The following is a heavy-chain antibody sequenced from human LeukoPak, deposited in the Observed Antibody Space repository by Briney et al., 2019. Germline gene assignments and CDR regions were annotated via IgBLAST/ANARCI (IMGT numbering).Heavy chain of an antibody. D-gene: IGHD1-26*01. Sequence: QPGGSLRLSCAASGFTFSSHWMHWVRQAPGKGLVWVSGISSDGSRPRYADSVNGRFTISRDNAKNTLYLQMNSLRAEDTAVHFCVRDGQGSTPLDYWGQGTLVTVSS. CDR1: GFTFSSHW. CDR3: VRDGQGSTPLDY. V-gene: IGHV3-74*01. CDR2: ISSDGSRP. J-gene: IGHJ4*02.